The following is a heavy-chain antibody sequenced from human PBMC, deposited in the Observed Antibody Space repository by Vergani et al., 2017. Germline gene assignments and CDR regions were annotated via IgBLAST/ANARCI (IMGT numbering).Heavy chain of an antibody. CDR2: ISSSSSYI. CDR1: GFTFSSYA. D-gene: IGHD6-13*01. V-gene: IGHV3-21*01. Sequence: EVQLLESGGGLVQPGGSLRLSCAASGFTFSSYAMSWVRQAPGKGLEWVSSISSSSSYIYYADSVKGRFTISRDNAKNSLYLQMNSLRAEDTAVYYCARGIAAAGLDYWGQGTLVTVSS. J-gene: IGHJ4*02. CDR3: ARGIAAAGLDY.